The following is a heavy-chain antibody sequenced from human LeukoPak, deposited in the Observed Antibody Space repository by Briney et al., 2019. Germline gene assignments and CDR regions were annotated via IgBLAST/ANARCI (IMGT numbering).Heavy chain of an antibody. CDR3: ARAPTSPYYYDSSGYYYFDY. Sequence: SETLSLTCAVYGGSFSGYYWSWIRQHPGKGLEWIGYIYYSGSTYYNPSLKSRVTISVDTSKNQFSLKLSSVTAADTAVYYCARAPTSPYYYDSSGYYYFDYWGQGTLVTVSS. CDR2: IYYSGST. J-gene: IGHJ4*02. D-gene: IGHD3-22*01. CDR1: GGSFSGYY. V-gene: IGHV4-31*11.